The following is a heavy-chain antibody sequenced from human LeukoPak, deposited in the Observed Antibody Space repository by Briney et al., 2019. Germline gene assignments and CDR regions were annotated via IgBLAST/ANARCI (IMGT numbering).Heavy chain of an antibody. CDR1: GYTFTSYY. V-gene: IGHV1-46*01. CDR3: ARDLELSITIFGVVRAFDY. D-gene: IGHD3-3*01. Sequence: GASVKVSCKASGYTFTSYYMHWVRQAPGQGPEWMGIINPSGGSTSYAQKFQGRVTMTRDTSTSTVYMELSSLRSEDTAVYYCARDLELSITIFGVVRAFDYWGQGTLVTVSS. CDR2: INPSGGST. J-gene: IGHJ4*02.